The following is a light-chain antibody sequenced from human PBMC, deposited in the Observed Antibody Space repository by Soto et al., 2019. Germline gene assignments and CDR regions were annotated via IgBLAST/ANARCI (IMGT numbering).Light chain of an antibody. CDR3: SSYTTSRTLV. J-gene: IGLJ1*01. V-gene: IGLV2-14*01. CDR1: SSDVGGYNY. CDR2: EVT. Sequence: QSVLTQPASVSGSPGQSITMSCTGPSSDVGGYNYVSWYQQHPGKVPKLMIFEVTNRPSGVSNRFSGSKSGNTASLTISGLQADDEADYYCSSYTTSRTLVFGPGTKVTVL.